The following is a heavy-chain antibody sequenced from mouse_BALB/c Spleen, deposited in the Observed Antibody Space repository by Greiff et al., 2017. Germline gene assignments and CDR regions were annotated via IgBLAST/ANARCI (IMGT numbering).Heavy chain of an antibody. J-gene: IGHJ1*01. CDR1: GFNIKDTY. D-gene: IGHD2-14*01. CDR3: ASPNRYHRYFDV. V-gene: IGHV14-3*02. Sequence: EVQLQQSGAELVKPGASVKLSCTASGFNIKDTYMHWVKQRPEQGLEWIGRIDPANGNTKYDPKFQGKATITADTSSNTAYLQLSSLTSEDTAVYYCASPNRYHRYFDVWGAGTTVTVSS. CDR2: IDPANGNT.